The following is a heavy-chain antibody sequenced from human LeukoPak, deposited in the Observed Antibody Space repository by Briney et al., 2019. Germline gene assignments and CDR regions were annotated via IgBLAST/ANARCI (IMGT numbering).Heavy chain of an antibody. Sequence: PGGSLRLSCAAPGFTFSSYLMNWVRQAPGKGLEWVANIKQDGSEKYYVDSVTGRFTISRDKAKSSLYLQMNSLRAEDTAMYYCARGLPPVMKYYFDYWGQGTLVTVSS. V-gene: IGHV3-7*02. CDR1: GFTFSSYL. CDR2: IKQDGSEK. D-gene: IGHD4-11*01. J-gene: IGHJ4*02. CDR3: ARGLPPVMKYYFDY.